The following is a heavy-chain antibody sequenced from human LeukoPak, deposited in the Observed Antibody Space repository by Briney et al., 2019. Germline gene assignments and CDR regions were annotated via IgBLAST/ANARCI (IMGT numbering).Heavy chain of an antibody. CDR3: ARLRGVRGVKARYYFDY. Sequence: SETLSLTCAVYGGSFSGYYWSWIRQPPGKGLEWMGYIYYSGSTNYNPSLKSRVTISVDTSKNQFSLKLSSVTAADTAVYYCARLRGVRGVKARYYFDYWGQGTLVTVSS. D-gene: IGHD3-10*01. CDR2: IYYSGST. J-gene: IGHJ4*02. CDR1: GGSFSGYY. V-gene: IGHV4-59*01.